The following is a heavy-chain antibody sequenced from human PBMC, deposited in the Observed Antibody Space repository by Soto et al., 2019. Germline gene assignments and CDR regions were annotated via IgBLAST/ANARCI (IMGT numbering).Heavy chain of an antibody. Sequence: GGSLRLSCAASGFTFSSYAMSWVRQAPGKGLEWVSAISGSGGSTYYADSVKGRFTISRDNSKNTLYLQMNSLRAEDTDVYYCAKAITYYDFWSGYCLDYWGQGTLVTVSS. CDR1: GFTFSSYA. V-gene: IGHV3-23*01. D-gene: IGHD3-3*01. CDR2: ISGSGGST. J-gene: IGHJ4*02. CDR3: AKAITYYDFWSGYCLDY.